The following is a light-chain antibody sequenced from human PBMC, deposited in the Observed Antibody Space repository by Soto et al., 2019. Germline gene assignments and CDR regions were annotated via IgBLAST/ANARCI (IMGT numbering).Light chain of an antibody. V-gene: IGLV2-8*01. J-gene: IGLJ2*01. Sequence: QSALTQPPSASGSPGQSVTISCSGTSSDVGGYNYVSWYQQHPGKAPKLMIYEVSKRPSGVPDRFSGSKSGNTASLTVSGLQLEGGAVYSCSSYGARKNWIFGGGPKRPAL. CDR2: EVS. CDR3: SSYGARKNWI. CDR1: SSDVGGYNY.